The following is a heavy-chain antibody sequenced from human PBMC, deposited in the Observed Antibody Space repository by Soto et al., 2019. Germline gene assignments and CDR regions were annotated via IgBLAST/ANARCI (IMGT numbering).Heavy chain of an antibody. Sequence: PGGSLRLSCAASGFTFSSHDMHWVRQATGKGLEWVSAIGTGGDTYYPASVKGRFTISRENAKNSLYLQMNSLRPGDTAVYYCTRGYYYGMDVWGQGTTVTVSS. CDR1: GFTFSSHD. CDR3: TRGYYYGMDV. J-gene: IGHJ6*02. CDR2: IGTGGDT. V-gene: IGHV3-13*01.